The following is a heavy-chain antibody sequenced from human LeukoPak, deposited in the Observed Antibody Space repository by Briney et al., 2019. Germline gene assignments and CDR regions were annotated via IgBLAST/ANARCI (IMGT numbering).Heavy chain of an antibody. J-gene: IGHJ5*02. V-gene: IGHV1-46*01. Sequence: ASVKVSCKASGYTFTSYYMRWVRQAPGQGLEWMGIINPSGGSTSYAQKFQGRVTMTRDMSTSTVYMELSSLRSEDAAVYYCARGTRIVVVPAAYPNWFDPWGQGTLVTVSS. D-gene: IGHD2-2*01. CDR2: INPSGGST. CDR3: ARGTRIVVVPAAYPNWFDP. CDR1: GYTFTSYY.